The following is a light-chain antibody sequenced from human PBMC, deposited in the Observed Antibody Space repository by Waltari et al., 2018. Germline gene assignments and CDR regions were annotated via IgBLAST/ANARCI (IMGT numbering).Light chain of an antibody. Sequence: DVVVTQSPDSLAVSLGERATINCKSSQNVNNKLAWYQQKPGQPPNLLIYWASTRASGVPDRFSVSGSGTDCTLTISSLQADDVAVYYCQQYDNTPFTFGPGTKVDIK. CDR1: QNVNNK. J-gene: IGKJ3*01. V-gene: IGKV4-1*01. CDR3: QQYDNTPFT. CDR2: WAS.